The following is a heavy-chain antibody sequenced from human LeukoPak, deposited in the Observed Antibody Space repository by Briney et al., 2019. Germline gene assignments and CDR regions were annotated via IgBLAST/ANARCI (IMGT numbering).Heavy chain of an antibody. CDR3: ARGKDGSGSWPYYYYYMDV. Sequence: SETLSLTCSVSSGSISSDYWSWIRQPPGKGLEWIGEINHSGSTNYNPSLKSRVTISVDTSKNQFSLKLSSVTAADTAVYYCARGKDGSGSWPYYYYYMDVWGKGTTVTISS. CDR2: INHSGST. D-gene: IGHD3-10*01. J-gene: IGHJ6*03. V-gene: IGHV4-59*12. CDR1: SGSISSDY.